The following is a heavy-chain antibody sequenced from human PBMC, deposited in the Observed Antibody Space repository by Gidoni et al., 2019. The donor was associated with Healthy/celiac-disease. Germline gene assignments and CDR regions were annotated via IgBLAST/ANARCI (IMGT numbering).Heavy chain of an antibody. V-gene: IGHV3-23*01. CDR3: AKDLEWEQMVSGGMDV. Sequence: ELPLFESGGGLVQPVWSLRLSCAASGFTFRSYAMRWVRQAPGKGLEWVSAISGRGGSTYYADSVKGRFTISRDNAKNTLYLQMNSLRAEDTAVYYCAKDLEWEQMVSGGMDVWGQGTTVTVSS. CDR1: GFTFRSYA. CDR2: ISGRGGST. D-gene: IGHD1-26*01. J-gene: IGHJ6*02.